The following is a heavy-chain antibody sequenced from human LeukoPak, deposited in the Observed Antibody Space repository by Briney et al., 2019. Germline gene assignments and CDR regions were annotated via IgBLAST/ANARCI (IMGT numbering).Heavy chain of an antibody. CDR2: ITGSGGRT. CDR1: GFTFSSYA. V-gene: IGHV3-23*01. Sequence: GPLRPSCAASGFTFSSYAMSWVRQPPGKGLEWVSAITGSGGRTYYPNCVKGRFTISRDNSKTPLYLQMNSLRAEDTAVFYCGKDSSEEGCYDSWGQGTLVTVSS. D-gene: IGHD2-8*01. J-gene: IGHJ5*01. CDR3: GKDSSEEGCYDS.